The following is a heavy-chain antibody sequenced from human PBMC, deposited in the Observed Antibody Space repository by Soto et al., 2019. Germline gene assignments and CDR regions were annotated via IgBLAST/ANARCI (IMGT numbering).Heavy chain of an antibody. J-gene: IGHJ3*01. Sequence: EVHLLESGGGLVQPGGSLRLSCTVSGLTFSDYPMDWVRQAPGKGLEWISRISGSAVSTYYADSVKGRFTISRDNSNNTLFLDMSSLRGGDTAVYYCAKPQSGSYYAAFDVWGQGAMVTVSS. V-gene: IGHV3-23*01. CDR1: GLTFSDYP. CDR3: AKPQSGSYYAAFDV. D-gene: IGHD1-26*01. CDR2: ISGSAVST.